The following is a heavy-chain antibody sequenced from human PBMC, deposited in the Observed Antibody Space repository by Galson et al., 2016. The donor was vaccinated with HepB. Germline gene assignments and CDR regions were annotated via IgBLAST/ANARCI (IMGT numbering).Heavy chain of an antibody. CDR2: INAGNGNT. CDR1: GYTFTSYT. CDR3: ARVRGSGGSYQFYYFDY. D-gene: IGHD1-26*01. J-gene: IGHJ4*02. V-gene: IGHV1-3*01. Sequence: SVKVSCKASGYTFTSYTMHWVRQAPGQRLEWMGWINAGNGNTKYSQKFQGRVTITRDTSASTAYMVLSSLRSKDRAVYYWARVRGSGGSYQFYYFDYWGQGTLVTVSS.